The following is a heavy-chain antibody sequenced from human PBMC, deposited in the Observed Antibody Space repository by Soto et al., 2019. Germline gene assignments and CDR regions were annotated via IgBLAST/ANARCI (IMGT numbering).Heavy chain of an antibody. V-gene: IGHV4-59*01. D-gene: IGHD3-16*01. CDR1: GGSISSYD. J-gene: IGHJ6*02. Sequence: SETLSLTCTVSGGSISSYDWSWIRQPPGKGLEWIGYIYYSGSTTYNPSLKSRVTISVDTSKKQFSLRLSSVTAADTAVYYCARDLMIPFGGDFYYYGMDVWGQGTTVTVSS. CDR3: ARDLMIPFGGDFYYYGMDV. CDR2: IYYSGST.